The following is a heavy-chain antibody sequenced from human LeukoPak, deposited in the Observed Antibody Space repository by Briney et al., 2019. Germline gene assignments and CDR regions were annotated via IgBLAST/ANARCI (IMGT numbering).Heavy chain of an antibody. Sequence: GALRLSCAVSGFTFSSYWMHWVRQVPGKGLVWVSRINEDGSSISYADSEKGRFTISRDNAKNTLYLQMNSLRVEDSAVYYCARDQIYCTGGYCYFEYWGQGTLVTVSS. V-gene: IGHV3-74*01. CDR3: ARDQIYCTGGYCYFEY. CDR2: INEDGSSI. CDR1: GFTFSSYW. J-gene: IGHJ4*02. D-gene: IGHD2-8*02.